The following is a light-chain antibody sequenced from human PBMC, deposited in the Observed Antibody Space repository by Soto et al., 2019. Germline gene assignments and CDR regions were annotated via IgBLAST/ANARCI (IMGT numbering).Light chain of an antibody. CDR2: DAS. CDR3: QQFNNYPHEVT. V-gene: IGKV1D-13*01. J-gene: IGKJ3*01. CDR1: QGISSA. Sequence: AIQLTQSPSSLSASVGDRVTITCRASQGISSALAWYQQKPGKAPKLLIYDASSLESGVPSRFSGSGSGTDFTLTISSLQPEDSATYYCQQFNNYPHEVTFGPGTKVDIK.